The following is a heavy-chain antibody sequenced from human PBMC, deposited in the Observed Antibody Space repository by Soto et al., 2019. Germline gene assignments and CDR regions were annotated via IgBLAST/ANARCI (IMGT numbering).Heavy chain of an antibody. CDR1: GDSVSSNSAA. D-gene: IGHD1-20*01. Sequence: SQTLSLTCAISGDSVSSNSAAWNWIRQSPSRGLEWLGRTYYRSKWYNDYAVSVKSRITINPDTSKNQFSLQLNSVTPEDTAVYYCARGVGGNSGYNWKPPPMDVWGKGTTVTVSS. V-gene: IGHV6-1*01. CDR2: TYYRSKWYN. J-gene: IGHJ6*03. CDR3: ARGVGGNSGYNWKPPPMDV.